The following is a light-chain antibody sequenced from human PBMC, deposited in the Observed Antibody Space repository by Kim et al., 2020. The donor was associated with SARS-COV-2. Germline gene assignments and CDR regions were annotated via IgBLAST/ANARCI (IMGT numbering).Light chain of an antibody. J-gene: IGKJ2*02. Sequence: SASVGDRVTLTCRASQSMSSYLNLYQQKPGKAPKLLIYAASSLQSGVPSRFSGSGSGTDFTLTISSLQPEDFVTYYCQQSYSTPRTFGQGTKLEI. CDR1: QSMSSY. CDR3: QQSYSTPRT. V-gene: IGKV1-39*01. CDR2: AAS.